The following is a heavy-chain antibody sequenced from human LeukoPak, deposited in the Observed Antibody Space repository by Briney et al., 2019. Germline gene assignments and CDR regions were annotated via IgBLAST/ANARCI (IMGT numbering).Heavy chain of an antibody. CDR3: AKRRFLESTPYYFDY. D-gene: IGHD3-3*01. CDR1: GFTFSSYT. J-gene: IGHJ4*02. CDR2: ISGGGDYT. Sequence: PGGSLRLSCAASGFTFSSYTLSWVRQAPGRGLEWVSTISGGGDYTSYADSVKGRSTISRDNSKNTLYLQMNGLRVEDSALYYCAKRRFLESTPYYFDYWGQGTLVTVSS. V-gene: IGHV3-23*01.